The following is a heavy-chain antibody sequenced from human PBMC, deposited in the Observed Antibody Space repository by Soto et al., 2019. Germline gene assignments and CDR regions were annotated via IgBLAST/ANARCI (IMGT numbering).Heavy chain of an antibody. CDR3: AIVGYCSGGSCYDRLYYYYYGMDV. V-gene: IGHV3-21*01. CDR1: GFTFSSYS. Sequence: GGSLRLSCAASGFTFSSYSMNWVRQAPGKGLEWVSSISSSSSYIYYADSVKGRFTISRANAKNSLYLQMNSLRAEDTAVYYCAIVGYCSGGSCYDRLYYYYYGMDVWGQGTAVTVSS. CDR2: ISSSSSYI. J-gene: IGHJ6*02. D-gene: IGHD2-15*01.